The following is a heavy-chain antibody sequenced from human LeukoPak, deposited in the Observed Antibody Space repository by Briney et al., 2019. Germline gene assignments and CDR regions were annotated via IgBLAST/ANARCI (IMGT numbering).Heavy chain of an antibody. CDR2: ISASGGNT. CDR3: ASRRSGWPNDAFDI. J-gene: IGHJ3*02. CDR1: GFIFGGYT. Sequence: GGSLRLSSAGSGFIFGGYTMNWVRQARGKGLGWLSYISASGGNTFYADSVKGRFTISRDNAKNSVYLQMNGLTAGDTALYYCASRRSGWPNDAFDIWGQGTMVTVSS. D-gene: IGHD6-19*01. V-gene: IGHV3-48*01.